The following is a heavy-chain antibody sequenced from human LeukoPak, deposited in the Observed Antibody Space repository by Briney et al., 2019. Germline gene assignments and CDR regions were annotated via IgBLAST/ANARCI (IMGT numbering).Heavy chain of an antibody. J-gene: IGHJ3*02. D-gene: IGHD2-15*01. CDR3: ARDRGSGAFDI. CDR2: ISNRGTTT. Sequence: GGSLRLSCAASGFTVSDFYMSWIRQAPGKGLEWLTYISNRGTTTSCADSVKGRFTVSRDNANNSLSLQMNSLRAEDTAVYYCARDRGSGAFDIWAKGQRSPSLQ. V-gene: IGHV3-11*01. CDR1: GFTVSDFY.